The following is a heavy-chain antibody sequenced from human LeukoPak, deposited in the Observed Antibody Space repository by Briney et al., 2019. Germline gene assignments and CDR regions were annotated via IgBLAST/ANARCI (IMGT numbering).Heavy chain of an antibody. Sequence: ASVKVSCKASGYTFTGYYMHWVRQAPGQGLEWMGWINPNSGGTNYAQKFQGRVTMTRDTSISTAYMELSRLRSDDTAVYYCARALNYYGSGTTGFDPWGQGTLVTVSS. CDR3: ARALNYYGSGTTGFDP. CDR1: GYTFTGYY. CDR2: INPNSGGT. D-gene: IGHD3-10*01. V-gene: IGHV1-2*02. J-gene: IGHJ5*02.